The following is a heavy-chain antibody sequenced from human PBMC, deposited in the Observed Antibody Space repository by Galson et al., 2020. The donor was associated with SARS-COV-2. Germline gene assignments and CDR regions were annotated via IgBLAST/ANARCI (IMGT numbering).Heavy chain of an antibody. D-gene: IGHD3-10*01. CDR2: IYYSGST. CDR1: GGSISSYY. J-gene: IGHJ4*02. V-gene: IGHV4-59*08. CDR3: ARTGYYYGSGSYFDY. Sequence: ETSETLSLTCTVSGGSISSYYWSWIRQPPGKGLEWLGYIYYSGSTNYNPSLKSRVTISVDTSKNQFSLKLSPVTAADTAVYYCARTGYYYGSGSYFDYWGQGTLVTVSS.